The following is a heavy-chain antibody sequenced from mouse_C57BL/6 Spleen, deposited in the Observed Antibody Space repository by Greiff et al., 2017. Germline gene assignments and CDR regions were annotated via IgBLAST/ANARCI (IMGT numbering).Heavy chain of an antibody. CDR2: ISDGGSYT. V-gene: IGHV5-4*01. J-gene: IGHJ1*03. Sequence: EVQRVESGGGLVKPGGSLKLSCAASGFTFSSYAMSWVRQTPEKRLEWVATISDGGSYTSYPDNVKGRFTISRDNAKNNLYLQMSHLKSEDTAMYYCARGEAGTSSWYFDVWGTGTTVTVSS. CDR3: ARGEAGTSSWYFDV. D-gene: IGHD4-1*01. CDR1: GFTFSSYA.